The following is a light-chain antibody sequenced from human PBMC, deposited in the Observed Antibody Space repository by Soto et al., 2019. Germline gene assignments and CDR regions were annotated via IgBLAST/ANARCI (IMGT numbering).Light chain of an antibody. V-gene: IGKV3-11*01. CDR2: ETS. J-gene: IGKJ4*01. CDR3: QHHSNWLRT. Sequence: EVVLTQSPATLSLSPGERATLSCRTSQTVGGHFAWYQQKPGQAPRLHISETSNRATGIPGRFSGSGSGTDVTLTISSLEPEDFAVYYCQHHSNWLRTFGGGTKVEIE. CDR1: QTVGGH.